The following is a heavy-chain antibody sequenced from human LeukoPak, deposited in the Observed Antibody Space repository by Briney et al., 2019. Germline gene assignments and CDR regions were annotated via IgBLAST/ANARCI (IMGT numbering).Heavy chain of an antibody. J-gene: IGHJ4*02. D-gene: IGHD3-3*01. CDR1: GGSISSGSYC. CDR3: ARVPSHYDFWSGYYYYFDY. V-gene: IGHV4-61*02. CDR2: NYTSGRT. Sequence: SQTLSLTCTVSGGSISSGSYCWSWIRQPGGKGLEWIGRNYTSGRTNYNPSLKSLVTISVDTSKNQFSLKLSSVTAADTAVYYCARVPSHYDFWSGYYYYFDYWGQGTLVTVSS.